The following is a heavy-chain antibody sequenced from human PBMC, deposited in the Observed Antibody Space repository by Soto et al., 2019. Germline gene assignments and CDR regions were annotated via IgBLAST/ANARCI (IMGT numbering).Heavy chain of an antibody. CDR2: ISYDGSNN. V-gene: IGHV3-30*18. CDR3: AKGLSGRCSGGSCYSGFDY. CDR1: GFTFSNYG. J-gene: IGHJ4*02. D-gene: IGHD2-15*01. Sequence: QVQLVESGGGVVQPGRSLRLSCAASGFTFSNYGMHWVRQAPCKGLEWVAVISYDGSNNYYADSVKGRFTISRDNSKNTLYLQMNSLRAEDTAVYYCAKGLSGRCSGGSCYSGFDYWGQGTLVTVSS.